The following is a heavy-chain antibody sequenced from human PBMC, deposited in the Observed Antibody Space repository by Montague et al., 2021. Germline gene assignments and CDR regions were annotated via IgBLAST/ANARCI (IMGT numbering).Heavy chain of an antibody. CDR2: IYYSGNS. Sequence: SETLSLTCTVSGASITSNIYYWGWIRQSPGKCLVWIGSIYYSGNSFYQPSLKSRITMAADTSKNQFSLKLSSVTAADTAIYYCARVFSSWYVGWFDPWGQGTLVTVSS. CDR1: GASITSNIYY. J-gene: IGHJ5*02. V-gene: IGHV4-39*07. CDR3: ARVFSSWYVGWFDP. D-gene: IGHD6-13*01.